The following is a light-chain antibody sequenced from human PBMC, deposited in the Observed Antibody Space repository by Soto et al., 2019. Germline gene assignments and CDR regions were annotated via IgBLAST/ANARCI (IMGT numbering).Light chain of an antibody. J-gene: IGKJ1*01. CDR1: QSVRSSY. V-gene: IGKV3-20*01. CDR2: GAS. Sequence: EIVLTQSPGTLSLSPVERATLSCRASQSVRSSYLAWYQQKPGQAPRLLIYGASNRATGIPDRFSGSGSGTDFTLTISRLEPADFAVYYCQQYGSSPWTFGQGTNVEIK. CDR3: QQYGSSPWT.